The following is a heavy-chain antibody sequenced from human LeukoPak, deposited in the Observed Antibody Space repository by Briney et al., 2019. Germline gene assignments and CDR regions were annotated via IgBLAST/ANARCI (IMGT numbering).Heavy chain of an antibody. Sequence: GGSLRLSCAASGFTFSNYAVMWVRQAPGQGLEWVSAITSGGAPRYADSVKGRFTISRDNSKNTLYLQMNSLRAEDTAVYYCAGDTPPGGDYYFDYWGQGTLVIVSS. CDR2: ITSGGAP. V-gene: IGHV3-23*01. D-gene: IGHD3-16*01. J-gene: IGHJ4*02. CDR1: GFTFSNYA. CDR3: AGDTPPGGDYYFDY.